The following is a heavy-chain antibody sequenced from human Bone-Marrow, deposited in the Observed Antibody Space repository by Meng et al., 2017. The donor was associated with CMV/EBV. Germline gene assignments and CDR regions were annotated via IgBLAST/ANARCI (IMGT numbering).Heavy chain of an antibody. D-gene: IGHD2-8*01. J-gene: IGHJ4*01. V-gene: IGHV1-18*01. Sequence: ASVKVSCKASGYTFNRYGFSWVRQAPGQGLEYMGWISAYNGNTKYAQKFQGRVTMTRNTSISTAYMELSSPRSEDTAVYYCARGTIVLMVYAVDYWGNGTLVTVSS. CDR3: ARGTIVLMVYAVDY. CDR2: ISAYNGNT. CDR1: GYTFNRYG.